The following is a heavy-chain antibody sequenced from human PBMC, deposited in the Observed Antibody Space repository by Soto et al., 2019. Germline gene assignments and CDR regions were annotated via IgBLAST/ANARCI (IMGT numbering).Heavy chain of an antibody. CDR1: GFTFSSYA. V-gene: IGHV3-30-3*01. D-gene: IGHD3-3*01. CDR3: AREHYYDFWSGYYYGIFDY. Sequence: ESGGGVVQPGRSLRLSCAASGFTFSSYAMHWVRQAPGKGLEWVAVISYDGSNKYYADSVKGRFTISRDNSKNTLYLQMNSLRAEDTAVYYCAREHYYDFWSGYYYGIFDYWGQGTLVTVSS. CDR2: ISYDGSNK. J-gene: IGHJ4*02.